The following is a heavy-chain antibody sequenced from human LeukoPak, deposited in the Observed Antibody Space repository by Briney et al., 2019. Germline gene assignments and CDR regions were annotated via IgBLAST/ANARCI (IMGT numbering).Heavy chain of an antibody. V-gene: IGHV3-66*01. Sequence: GGSLRLSCAAAGFTVSSNYMSWVRQAPGKGLEWVSVIYRDGSTYNADSVKGRFTISRDNSKNTLYLQMNSLRAEDTAVYYCAREGSQGSGSYFGYWGQGTLVTVSS. CDR1: GFTVSSNY. CDR2: IYRDGST. D-gene: IGHD3-10*01. J-gene: IGHJ4*02. CDR3: AREGSQGSGSYFGY.